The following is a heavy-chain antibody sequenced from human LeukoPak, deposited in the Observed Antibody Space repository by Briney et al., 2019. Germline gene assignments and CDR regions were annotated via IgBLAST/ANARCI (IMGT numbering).Heavy chain of an antibody. V-gene: IGHV5-51*01. D-gene: IGHD6-13*01. J-gene: IGHJ6*03. CDR2: IYPGDSDT. CDR1: GYSFTSYW. Sequence: GESLKISCKGSGYSFTSYWIGWVRQMPGKGLEWMGNIYPGDSDTRYSPSFQGQVTISADKSISTAYLQWSSLKASDTAMYYRARSPQQLVQGYYYYMDVWGKGTTVTVSS. CDR3: ARSPQQLVQGYYYYMDV.